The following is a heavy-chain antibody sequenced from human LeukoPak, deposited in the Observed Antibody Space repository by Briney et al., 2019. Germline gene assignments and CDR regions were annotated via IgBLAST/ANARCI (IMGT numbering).Heavy chain of an antibody. D-gene: IGHD3-10*01. CDR2: IYYSGST. CDR1: GGSISSGDYY. J-gene: IGHJ4*02. V-gene: IGHV4-30-4*01. CDR3: ARASYGSGSYYKEGPYNFDY. Sequence: SETLSLTCTVSGGSISSGDYYWSWIRQPPGKGLEWIGYIYYSGSTYYNPSLKSRVTISVDTSKNQFSLKLSSVTAADTAVYYCARASYGSGSYYKEGPYNFDYWGQGTLVTVSS.